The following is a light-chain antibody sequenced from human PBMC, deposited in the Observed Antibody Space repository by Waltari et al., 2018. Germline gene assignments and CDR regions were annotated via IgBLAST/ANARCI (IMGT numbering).Light chain of an antibody. Sequence: QSVLTQPPSVSEAPRQRVTISCSGSSSNIGNNAVNWYQQFPGKAPKLVIYYDDLLPSVVSDRFSGSKSVTAASLAISGLQSEDEADYYCEAWDDSLNGRVFGGGTKLTVL. V-gene: IGLV1-36*01. CDR2: YDD. J-gene: IGLJ2*01. CDR3: EAWDDSLNGRV. CDR1: SSNIGNNA.